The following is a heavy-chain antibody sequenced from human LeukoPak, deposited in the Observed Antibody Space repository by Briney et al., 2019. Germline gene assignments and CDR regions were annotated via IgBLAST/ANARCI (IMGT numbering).Heavy chain of an antibody. V-gene: IGHV4-39*01. CDR2: IYYSGST. D-gene: IGHD3-10*01. Sequence: ETLSLTCTVSGGSISSSSYYWGWIRQPPGKGLEWIGSIYYSGSTYYNPSLKSRVTISVDTSKNQFSLKLSSVTAADTAVYYCARGGRYYYGSGEEINDYWGQGTLVTVSS. CDR3: ARGGRYYYGSGEEINDY. CDR1: GGSISSSSYY. J-gene: IGHJ4*02.